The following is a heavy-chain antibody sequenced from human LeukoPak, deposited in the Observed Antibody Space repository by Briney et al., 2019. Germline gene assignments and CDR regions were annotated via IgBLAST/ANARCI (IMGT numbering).Heavy chain of an antibody. CDR3: ARHPSYYYGSGTILIGYFQH. D-gene: IGHD3-10*01. J-gene: IGHJ1*01. V-gene: IGHV5-51*01. Sequence: AGESLKISCKGSGYSFTSYWIGWVRQMPGKGLEWMGIIYPGDSDTRYSPSFQGQVTISADKSISTAYLQWSSLKASDTAMYYCARHPSYYYGSGTILIGYFQHWGQGTLVTVSS. CDR1: GYSFTSYW. CDR2: IYPGDSDT.